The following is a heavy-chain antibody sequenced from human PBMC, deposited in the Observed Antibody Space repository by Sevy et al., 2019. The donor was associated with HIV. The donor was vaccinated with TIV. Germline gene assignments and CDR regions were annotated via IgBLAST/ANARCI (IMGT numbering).Heavy chain of an antibody. CDR3: ARDALVPVYYFDY. CDR2: ISSSSSYI. V-gene: IGHV3-21*01. D-gene: IGHD6-6*01. CDR1: GFTFNTHA. Sequence: GGSLRLSCTASGFTFNTHAMTWVRQAPGKGLEWVSSISSSSSYIYYADSVKGRFTISRDNAKNSLYLQMNSLRAEDTAVYYCARDALVPVYYFDYWGQGTLVTVSS. J-gene: IGHJ4*02.